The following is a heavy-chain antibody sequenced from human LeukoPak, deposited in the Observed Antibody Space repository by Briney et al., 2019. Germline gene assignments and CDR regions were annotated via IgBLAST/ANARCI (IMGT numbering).Heavy chain of an antibody. CDR3: ARRLRNDQLARAIDY. CDR2: ISHSGST. J-gene: IGHJ4*02. D-gene: IGHD1-1*01. Sequence: SETLSLTCAVYGGSFSGYYWSWIRQPPGKGLEWIGEISHSGSTNYNPSLKSRVTISVDTSKNQFSLKLSSVTAADTAVYYCARRLRNDQLARAIDYWGQGTLVTVSS. CDR1: GGSFSGYY. V-gene: IGHV4-34*01.